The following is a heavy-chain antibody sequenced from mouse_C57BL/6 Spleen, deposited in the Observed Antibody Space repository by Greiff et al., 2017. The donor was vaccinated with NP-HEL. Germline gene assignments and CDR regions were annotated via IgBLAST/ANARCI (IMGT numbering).Heavy chain of an antibody. CDR2: ISSGSSTI. Sequence: EVHLVESGGGLVKPGGSLKLSCAASGFTFSAYGMPWVRQAPEKGLAWVAYISSGSSTIYYVDTVKGRFPISRDNAKNTLFLQMTSLRYEETAMDYCARPNLDYDAWYFEVWGTGTTVTVSS. CDR1: GFTFSAYG. J-gene: IGHJ1*03. D-gene: IGHD2-4*01. CDR3: ARPNLDYDAWYFEV. V-gene: IGHV5-17*01.